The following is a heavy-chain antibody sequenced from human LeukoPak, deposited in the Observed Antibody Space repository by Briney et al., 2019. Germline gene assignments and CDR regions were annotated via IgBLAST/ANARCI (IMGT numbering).Heavy chain of an antibody. J-gene: IGHJ4*02. D-gene: IGHD3-10*01. CDR1: GFTLCTFY. CDR3: ARDHYGYLDY. Sequence: GGSLRLSCAASGFTLCTFYMTWVRQTPGKGLEWVANIKPDGREKNYVDSVKGRFTISRDNAKNSLYLQMSGLRFEDTAVYYCARDHYGYLDYWGQGTLVTGSS. V-gene: IGHV3-7*01. CDR2: IKPDGREK.